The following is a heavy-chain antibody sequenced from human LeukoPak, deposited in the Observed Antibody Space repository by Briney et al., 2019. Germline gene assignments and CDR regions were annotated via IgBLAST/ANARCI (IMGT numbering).Heavy chain of an antibody. CDR3: ARIALYDDTAFYSGYYYYYYPMDV. V-gene: IGHV3-21*01. D-gene: IGHD3-9*01. CDR2: ISSRNTYI. Sequence: GGSLRLSCAASGFIFSSYWMSWVRQVPGKGLEWVSSISSRNTYIYYADSVKGRFTISRDNAKSSLNLQMDSLRAEDTAVYYCARIALYDDTAFYSGYYYYYYPMDVWGQGTTVTVSS. J-gene: IGHJ6*02. CDR1: GFIFSSYW.